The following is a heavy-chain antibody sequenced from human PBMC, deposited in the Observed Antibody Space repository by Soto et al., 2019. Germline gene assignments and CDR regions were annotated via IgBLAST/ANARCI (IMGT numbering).Heavy chain of an antibody. CDR2: ISGSGGST. Sequence: EVQLLESGGDSVQPGGSLRLSCAASGFTFSRYALSWVRQAPGKGLEWVSAISGSGGSTYYYVDSVKGRFTISRDNSKNTLYLQMNSLRAEDTAVYYCAKAPLRLGFSYYYYGMDVWGQGTTVTVSS. J-gene: IGHJ6*02. D-gene: IGHD2-21*01. CDR3: AKAPLRLGFSYYYYGMDV. V-gene: IGHV3-23*01. CDR1: GFTFSRYA.